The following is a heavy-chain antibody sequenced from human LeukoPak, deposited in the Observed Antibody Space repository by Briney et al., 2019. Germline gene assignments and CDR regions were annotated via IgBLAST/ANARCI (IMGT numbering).Heavy chain of an antibody. Sequence: PSETLSLTCTVSGGSISSYYWSWIRQPAGKGLEWIGRIYTSGSTNYNPSLKSRVTMSVDTSKNQFSLKLSSVTAADTAVYYCARAGDILTGYYTVYFDYWGQGTLVTVSS. V-gene: IGHV4-4*07. D-gene: IGHD3-9*01. CDR3: ARAGDILTGYYTVYFDY. CDR2: IYTSGST. J-gene: IGHJ4*02. CDR1: GGSISSYY.